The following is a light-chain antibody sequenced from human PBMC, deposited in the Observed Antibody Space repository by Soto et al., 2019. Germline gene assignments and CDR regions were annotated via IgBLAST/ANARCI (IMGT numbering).Light chain of an antibody. CDR2: GAS. J-gene: IGKJ5*01. CDR3: QQYNNWPPIT. Sequence: EIVMTQSPVTLSVSPGERATLSCRASQSVSSNVAWYQQKPGQAPRLLIYGASTRATGIPARFSGSGSGTEFNITISSLQSEDFAVYYCQQYNNWPPITFGQGTRLEIK. V-gene: IGKV3-15*01. CDR1: QSVSSN.